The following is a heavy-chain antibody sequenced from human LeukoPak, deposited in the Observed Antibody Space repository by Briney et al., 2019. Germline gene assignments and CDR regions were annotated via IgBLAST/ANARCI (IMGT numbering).Heavy chain of an antibody. Sequence: GRSLRLSCTGSGSTFGDYGMSWFRQAPGKGLEGVSTISGSGGLTYYADSVKGRFTISRDNSRNTLYLQMNSLRTEDTAVYHCAKGRGFYDSGAYDYWGQGTLVTVSS. V-gene: IGHV3-23*01. CDR1: GSTFGDYG. CDR3: AKGRGFYDSGAYDY. J-gene: IGHJ4*02. D-gene: IGHD3-22*01. CDR2: ISGSGGLT.